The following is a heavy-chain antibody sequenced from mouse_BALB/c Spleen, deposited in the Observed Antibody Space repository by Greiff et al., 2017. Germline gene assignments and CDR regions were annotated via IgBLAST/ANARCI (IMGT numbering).Heavy chain of an antibody. V-gene: IGHV2-2*02. CDR3: ARKKNDRYYFDY. J-gene: IGHJ2*01. Sequence: VKLQESGPGLVQPSQSLSITCTVSGFSLTSYGVHWVRQSPGKGLEWLGVIWSGGSTDYNAAFISRLSISKDNSKRQVFFKMNRLQANDTAIYYCARKKNDRYYFDYWGQGTTLTVSS. CDR1: GFSLTSYG. CDR2: IWSGGST. D-gene: IGHD2-14*01.